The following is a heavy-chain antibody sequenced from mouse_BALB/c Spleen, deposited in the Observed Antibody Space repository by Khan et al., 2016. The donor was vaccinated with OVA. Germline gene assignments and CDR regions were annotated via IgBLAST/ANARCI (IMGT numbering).Heavy chain of an antibody. CDR2: INTFTGEP. CDR3: SRHRHGESFYFDF. CDR1: GYTFTDFR. J-gene: IGHJ2*01. D-gene: IGHD2-13*01. Sequence: QIQLVQSGPELRKPGETVKISCQTSGYTFTDFRVNWVKQAPGMGLKWMGCINTFTGEPTYGDDFKGRFAFSLDTSASTAYLQINNLKNEDMAAYFCSRHRHGESFYFDFWGQGTTLTVSS. V-gene: IGHV9-1*02.